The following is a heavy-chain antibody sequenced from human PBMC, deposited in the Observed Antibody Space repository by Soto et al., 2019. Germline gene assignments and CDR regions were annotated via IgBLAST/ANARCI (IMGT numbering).Heavy chain of an antibody. CDR2: SIPIQGRA. Sequence: QVQLVQSGAEVRKPGSSVKVSCEASGGSFISYIFTWVRQAPGQGLEWMGRSIPIQGRADYALKFQDRVTITADRSTQTVYMELRSLRPEDTDLYYCAKRLVFVDHAYTDVWGKGTTVTVSS. V-gene: IGHV1-69*02. D-gene: IGHD6-19*01. CDR1: GGSFISYI. J-gene: IGHJ6*03. CDR3: AKRLVFVDHAYTDV.